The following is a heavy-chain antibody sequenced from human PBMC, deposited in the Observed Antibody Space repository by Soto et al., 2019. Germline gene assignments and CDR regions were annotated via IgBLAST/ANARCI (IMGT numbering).Heavy chain of an antibody. J-gene: IGHJ4*01. Sequence: QITLKESGPTLVKPTQTLTLTCTFSGFSLSTSGVGVGWIRQPPGKALEWLALIYWDDDKRYNPSLKSRLTNPNEPSKNQVVLTNTNTYPVDTSTYNCERIGSPGSEAVSAGYWGHGSLVTVSS. CDR1: GFSLSTSGVG. V-gene: IGHV2-5*02. CDR2: IYWDDDK. CDR3: ERIGSPGSEAVSAGY. D-gene: IGHD6-19*01.